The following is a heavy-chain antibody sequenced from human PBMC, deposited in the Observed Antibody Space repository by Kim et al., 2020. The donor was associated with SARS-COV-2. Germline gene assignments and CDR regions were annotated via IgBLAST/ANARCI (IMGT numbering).Heavy chain of an antibody. CDR1: GFAFSSFG. Sequence: GGSLRLSCAASGFAFSSFGMHWVRQAPGQGLEWVADISNDGRHKSYAASVKGRFAISRDNANNTLYLQMSSLRDDDTAVYFCAKDHRNGWYPGDLDDWGQGILVSVSS. V-gene: IGHV3-30*18. CDR2: ISNDGRHK. J-gene: IGHJ4*02. CDR3: AKDHRNGWYPGDLDD. D-gene: IGHD6-19*01.